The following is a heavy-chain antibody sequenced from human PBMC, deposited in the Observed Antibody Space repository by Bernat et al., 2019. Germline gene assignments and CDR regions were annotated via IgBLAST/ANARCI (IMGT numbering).Heavy chain of an antibody. D-gene: IGHD3-9*01. CDR3: ARDSGHFVWLLFPAS. V-gene: IGHV3-33*01. CDR1: GFTFSSYA. J-gene: IGHJ5*02. CDR2: IWYDGSNK. Sequence: QVQLVESGGGVVQPGRSLRLSCAASGFTFSSYAMHWVRQAPGKGLEWVAVIWYDGSNKYYADSVKGRFTISRDNSKNTLYLQMNSLRAEDTAVYYCARDSGHFVWLLFPASWGQGPLVPVSS.